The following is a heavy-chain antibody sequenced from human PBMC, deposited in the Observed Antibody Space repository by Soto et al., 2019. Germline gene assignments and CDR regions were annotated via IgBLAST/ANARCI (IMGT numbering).Heavy chain of an antibody. J-gene: IGHJ4*02. Sequence: GASVKVSCKASGYTFTSYGISWVRQAPGQGLEWMGWISTYNGNTNYAQKLQGRVTMTTVTSTSTAYMELRSLRFDDTAVYYCARDVIVGAAADYWGQGTLVTVSS. CDR3: ARDVIVGAAADY. CDR1: GYTFTSYG. CDR2: ISTYNGNT. V-gene: IGHV1-18*01. D-gene: IGHD1-26*01.